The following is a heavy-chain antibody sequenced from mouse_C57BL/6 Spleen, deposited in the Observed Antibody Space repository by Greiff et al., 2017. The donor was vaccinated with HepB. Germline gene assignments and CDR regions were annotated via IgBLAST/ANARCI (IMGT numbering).Heavy chain of an antibody. CDR3: ARRRGGYWYFDV. J-gene: IGHJ1*03. CDR1: GFTFSSYG. CDR2: ISSGGSYT. V-gene: IGHV5-6*02. Sequence: EVKLVESGGDLVKPGGSLKLSCAASGFTFSSYGMSWVRQTPDKRLEWVATISSGGSYTYYPDSVKGRFTISRDNAKNTLYLQMSSLKSEDTAMYYCARRRGGYWYFDVWGTGTTVTVSS.